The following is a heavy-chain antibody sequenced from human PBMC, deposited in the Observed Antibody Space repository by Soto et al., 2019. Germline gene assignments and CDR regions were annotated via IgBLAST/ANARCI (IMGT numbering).Heavy chain of an antibody. J-gene: IGHJ4*02. V-gene: IGHV3-72*01. CDR2: SRNKAKSYTT. CDR1: GLTFSDHY. D-gene: IGHD1-7*01. CDR3: VRAARSGTTHFDY. Sequence: EVLLVESGGVLVQPGGSLRLSCVASGLTFSDHYMDWVRQAPGKGLEWVGRSRNKAKSYTTDYAASVKGRFTISRYESQSSADLQMNSLETEDTAAYYCVRAARSGTTHFDYWGQGILVTVSS.